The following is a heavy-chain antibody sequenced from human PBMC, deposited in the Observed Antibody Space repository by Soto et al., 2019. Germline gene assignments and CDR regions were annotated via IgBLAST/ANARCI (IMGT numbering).Heavy chain of an antibody. Sequence: EVQLVESGGGLIQPGGSLRLSCAVSGFTVSNNYMSWVRQAPGKGLEGVSVIYSGGYTAYGDSVKGRFTISRDNSKNTIYIQRKSLRPDAPAFYYWALPRGGGGYGGQGTLVTVSS. V-gene: IGHV3-53*01. CDR1: GFTVSNNY. CDR2: IYSGGYT. D-gene: IGHD3-10*01. CDR3: ALPRGGGGY. J-gene: IGHJ4*02.